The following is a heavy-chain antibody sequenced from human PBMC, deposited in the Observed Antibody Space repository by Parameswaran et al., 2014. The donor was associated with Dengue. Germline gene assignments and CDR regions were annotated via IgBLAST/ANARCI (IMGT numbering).Heavy chain of an antibody. D-gene: IGHD3-22*01. Sequence: VRQAPGKGLEWVSSISSSSYIYYADSVKGRFTVSRDNAENSLYLQMNSLGAEDTAVYYCVREPTYYYDSSGYYFDFWGQGTLVTVSS. J-gene: IGHJ4*02. CDR2: ISSSSYI. V-gene: IGHV3-21*06. CDR3: VREPTYYYDSSGYYFDF.